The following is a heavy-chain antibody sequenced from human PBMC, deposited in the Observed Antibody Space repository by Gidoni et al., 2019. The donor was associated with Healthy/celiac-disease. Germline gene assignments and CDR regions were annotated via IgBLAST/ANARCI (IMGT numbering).Heavy chain of an antibody. CDR1: GGSISRGGYY. V-gene: IGHV4-31*03. D-gene: IGHD3-10*01. CDR3: ARTMVRGVIMSLADAFDI. J-gene: IGHJ3*02. CDR2: IYYSGST. Sequence: QVQLQESGPGLVKPSQTLSLTCTVSGGSISRGGYYWSWIRQHPGKGLEWIGYIYYSGSTYYNPSLKSRVTISVDTSKNQFSLKLSSVTAADTAVYYCARTMVRGVIMSLADAFDIWGQGTMVTVSS.